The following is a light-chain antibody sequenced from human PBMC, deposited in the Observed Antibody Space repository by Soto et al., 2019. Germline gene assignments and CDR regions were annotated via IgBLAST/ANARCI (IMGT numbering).Light chain of an antibody. J-gene: IGLJ1*01. CDR1: SDDVGAYNS. CDR2: KGT. CDR3: CSTAPDSTYV. V-gene: IGLV2-23*01. Sequence: QSALAQPASVSGSPGQSITISCTGTSDDVGAYNSVSWYQQLPHKAPQVILYKGTQRPSGVSSRFSVSTSGNAAPLTISGLQADDEADFFFCSTAPDSTYVFGTGTKLTVL.